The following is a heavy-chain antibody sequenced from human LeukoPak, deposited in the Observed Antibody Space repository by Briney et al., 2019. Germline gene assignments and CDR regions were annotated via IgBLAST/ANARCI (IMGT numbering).Heavy chain of an antibody. CDR1: GGSISSGDYY. Sequence: SETLSLTCTVSGGSISSGDYYWSWIRQPPGKGPEWIGYIYYSGSTYYNPSLKSRVTISVDTSKNQFSLKLSSVTAADTAVYYCARSPPNDRDAFDIWGQGTMVTVSS. V-gene: IGHV4-30-4*01. J-gene: IGHJ3*02. CDR3: ARSPPNDRDAFDI. CDR2: IYYSGST. D-gene: IGHD3-22*01.